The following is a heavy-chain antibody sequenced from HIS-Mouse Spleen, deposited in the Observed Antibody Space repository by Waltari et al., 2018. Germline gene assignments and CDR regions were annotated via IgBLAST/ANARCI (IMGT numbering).Heavy chain of an antibody. CDR3: ARPKYNWNSIWFDP. J-gene: IGHJ5*02. Sequence: QVQLVESGGGVVQPGRSRRLSLAASGFTCSTSAMPWVRQAPGKELEWGAVISYDGSNKYYADSVKGRFTISRDNSKNTLYLQMNSLRAEDTAVYYCARPKYNWNSIWFDPWGQGTLVTVSS. CDR2: ISYDGSNK. D-gene: IGHD1-7*01. CDR1: GFTCSTSA. V-gene: IGHV3-30*04.